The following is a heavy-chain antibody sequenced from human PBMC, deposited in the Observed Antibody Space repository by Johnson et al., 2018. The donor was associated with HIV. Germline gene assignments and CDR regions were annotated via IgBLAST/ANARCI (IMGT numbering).Heavy chain of an antibody. D-gene: IGHD5-18*01. CDR3: ARDQATAEDDAFDI. J-gene: IGHJ3*02. CDR2: TSYDGPNQ. Sequence: QVQLVESGGGLVKPGGSLRLSCAASGFTVTNYAMHWVRQAPGKGLEWVAVTSYDGPNQYNADYVKGRFTISRDNSKNTLFLQMNSLRAEDTAGYYCARDQATAEDDAFDIWGQGTMVTVSS. CDR1: GFTVTNYA. V-gene: IGHV3-30*04.